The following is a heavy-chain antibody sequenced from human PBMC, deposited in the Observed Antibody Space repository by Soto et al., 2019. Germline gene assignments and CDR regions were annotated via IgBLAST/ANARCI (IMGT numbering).Heavy chain of an antibody. Sequence: GSLRLSCAASGFTFSDYYMSWIRQAPGKGLEWVSYISSSSSYTNYADSVKGRFTISRDNAKNSLYLQMNSLRAEDTAVYYCASIAAAGTDYYYGMDVWGQGTTVTVSS. CDR1: GFTFSDYY. CDR2: ISSSSSYT. J-gene: IGHJ6*02. CDR3: ASIAAAGTDYYYGMDV. D-gene: IGHD6-13*01. V-gene: IGHV3-11*06.